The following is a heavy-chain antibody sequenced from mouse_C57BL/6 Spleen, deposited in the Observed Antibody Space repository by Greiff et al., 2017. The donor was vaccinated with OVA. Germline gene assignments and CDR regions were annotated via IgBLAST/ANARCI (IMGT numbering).Heavy chain of an antibody. Sequence: VKLVESGPGLVAPSQSLSITCTVSGFSLTSYGVHWVRQPPGKGLEWLVVIWSDGSTTYNSAPKSRLSISKDNSKSQVFLKMNSLQTDDTAMYYCARQDGYPYYAMDYWGQGTSVTVSS. CDR2: IWSDGST. CDR3: ARQDGYPYYAMDY. J-gene: IGHJ4*01. D-gene: IGHD2-3*01. CDR1: GFSLTSYG. V-gene: IGHV2-6-1*01.